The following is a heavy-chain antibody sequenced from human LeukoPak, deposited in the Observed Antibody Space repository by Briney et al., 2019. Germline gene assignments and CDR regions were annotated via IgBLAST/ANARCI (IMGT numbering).Heavy chain of an antibody. J-gene: IGHJ4*02. CDR1: GGSIRSYY. D-gene: IGHD4-17*01. V-gene: IGHV4-59*01. Sequence: SETLSLTCTVSGGSIRSYYWSWIRQPPGKGLEWTGYIYCSGSTNYNPSLKSRVSISVDTSKNQFSLKLSSVTAADTAVYYCARTGSTVTMLYPFDHWGQGTLVTVSS. CDR3: ARTGSTVTMLYPFDH. CDR2: IYCSGST.